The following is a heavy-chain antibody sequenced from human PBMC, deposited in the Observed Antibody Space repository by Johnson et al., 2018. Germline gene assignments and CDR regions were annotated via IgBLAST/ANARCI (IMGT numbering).Heavy chain of an antibody. Sequence: VQLLESGGGVVQPGRSLRLSCAASGFTFSSYTMHWVRQAPGKGLEWVAVILYDGTKKYYADSVKGLFTITRDNFKNTLYLPMNSLRREDAAVYYCTREARGTTGTFDIWGQGAMVTVSS. CDR2: ILYDGTKK. V-gene: IGHV3-30-3*01. J-gene: IGHJ3*02. CDR3: TREARGTTGTFDI. CDR1: GFTFSSYT. D-gene: IGHD1-7*01.